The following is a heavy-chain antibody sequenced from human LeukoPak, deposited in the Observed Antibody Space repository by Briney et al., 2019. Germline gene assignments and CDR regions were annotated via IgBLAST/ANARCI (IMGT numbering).Heavy chain of an antibody. V-gene: IGHV4-39*07. CDR1: GGSISSSSYY. CDR3: ARDRYCSSTSCSPDAFDI. Sequence: PSETLSLTCTVSGGSISSSSYYWGWIRQPPGKGLEWIGSIYYSGSTYYNPSLKSRVTISVDTSKNQFSLKLSSVTAADTAVYYCARDRYCSSTSCSPDAFDIWGQGTMVTVSS. D-gene: IGHD2-2*01. CDR2: IYYSGST. J-gene: IGHJ3*02.